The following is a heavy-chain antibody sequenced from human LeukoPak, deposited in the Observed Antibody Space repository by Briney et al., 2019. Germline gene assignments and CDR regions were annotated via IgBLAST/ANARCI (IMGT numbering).Heavy chain of an antibody. D-gene: IGHD6-19*01. V-gene: IGHV3-7*03. Sequence: GGSLRLSCAASGFTFSTYWMSGVRQAPGKGLEWVANIKQDGSEKYYVDSVKGRFTISRDNAKNSLYLQMNSLRAGDTAVYYCAKTTTGYSSGRYPGWPVDYWGQGTLVTVSS. J-gene: IGHJ4*02. CDR1: GFTFSTYW. CDR2: IKQDGSEK. CDR3: AKTTTGYSSGRYPGWPVDY.